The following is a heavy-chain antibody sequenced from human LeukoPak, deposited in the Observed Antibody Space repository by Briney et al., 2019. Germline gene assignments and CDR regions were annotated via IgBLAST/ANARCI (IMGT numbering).Heavy chain of an antibody. CDR3: AREITVTTGWFDP. D-gene: IGHD4-17*01. J-gene: IGHJ5*02. CDR1: GFTFSSYW. V-gene: IGHV3-7*01. CDR2: IKQDGSDK. Sequence: SGGSLRLSCAASGFTFSSYWMSSVRQAPGKGLECVANIKQDGSDKYYVGSVKGRLTISKDNAKNSLYLQMNSLRADDTAVYYCAREITVTTGWFDPWGQGTLVTVSS.